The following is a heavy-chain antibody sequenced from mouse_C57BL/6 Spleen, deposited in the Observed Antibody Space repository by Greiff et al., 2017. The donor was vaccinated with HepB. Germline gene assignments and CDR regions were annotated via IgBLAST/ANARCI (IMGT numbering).Heavy chain of an antibody. CDR1: GFTFSDYG. CDR3: ARSPYFDY. Sequence: EVKLEESGGGLVKPGGSLKLSCAASGFTFSDYGMHWVRQAPEKGLEWVAYISSGCSTIYYADTVKGRFTISRDNAKNTLFLQMTSLRSEDTAMYYCARSPYFDYWGQGTTLTVSS. V-gene: IGHV5-17*01. CDR2: ISSGCSTI. J-gene: IGHJ2*01.